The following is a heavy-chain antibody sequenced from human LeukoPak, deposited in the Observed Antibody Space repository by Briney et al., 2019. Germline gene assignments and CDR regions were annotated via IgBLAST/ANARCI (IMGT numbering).Heavy chain of an antibody. CDR1: GYTFTSYG. CDR3: ARTPTVTVGYYHYGMDV. D-gene: IGHD4-17*01. CDR2: ISGYNGNT. V-gene: IGHV1-18*01. Sequence: ASVKVSCKASGYTFTSYGLSWVRQPPGQGPEWMGWISGYNGNTKYAQKLQGRVSMTTDTSTSTAYMELRTLRSDDTAVYYCARTPTVTVGYYHYGMDVWGQGTTVTVSS. J-gene: IGHJ6*02.